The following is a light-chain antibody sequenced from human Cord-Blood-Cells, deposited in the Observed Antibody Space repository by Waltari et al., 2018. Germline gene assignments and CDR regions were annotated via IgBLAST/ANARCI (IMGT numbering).Light chain of an antibody. Sequence: QSALTQPASVSGSPGQPITISCTGTSSDVGGYNYFSWYQQNPGKAPKLIIYEVSNRPSGVSNRFSGSKSGNTASLTISGLQAEDEADYYCSSYTSSSTWVFGGGTKLTVL. CDR1: SSDVGGYNY. CDR3: SSYTSSSTWV. CDR2: EVS. J-gene: IGLJ3*02. V-gene: IGLV2-14*01.